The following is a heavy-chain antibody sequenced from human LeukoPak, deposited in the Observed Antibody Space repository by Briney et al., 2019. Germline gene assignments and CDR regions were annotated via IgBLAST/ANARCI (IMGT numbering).Heavy chain of an antibody. CDR1: GYSFTSYW. CDR2: IYPGDTDT. D-gene: IGHD1-26*01. CDR3: ARHRYPSRGFFVGDAFDI. J-gene: IGHJ3*02. Sequence: GESLKISCKGSGYSFTSYWIGWVRRMPGKGLEWMGIIYPGDTDTRYSPSFQGQVTISADKSISTAYLQWSSLKASDTAMYYCARHRYPSRGFFVGDAFDIWGQGTMVTVSS. V-gene: IGHV5-51*01.